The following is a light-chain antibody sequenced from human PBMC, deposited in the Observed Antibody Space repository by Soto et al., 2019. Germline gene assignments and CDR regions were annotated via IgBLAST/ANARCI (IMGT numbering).Light chain of an antibody. CDR3: QQYNDWPPWT. J-gene: IGKJ1*01. CDR2: GAS. V-gene: IGKV3-15*01. Sequence: EIVMTQSPATLSVSPGERATLSCWASESISSNLDWYQKKPGQGPRLLIYGASTRATGIPARFSGSGSGTEFTLTISSLQSEDFAVYYCQQYNDWPPWTFGQGTKVEIK. CDR1: ESISSN.